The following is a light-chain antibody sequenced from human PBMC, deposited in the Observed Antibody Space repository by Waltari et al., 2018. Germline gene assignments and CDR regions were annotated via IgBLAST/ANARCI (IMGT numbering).Light chain of an antibody. V-gene: IGKV1-5*03. CDR1: QNIDTW. CDR3: QQYNSYSCG. Sequence: DIHLTQSPSTLSASVGDRGTITCRASQNIDTWLAWYQQKPGKAPKLLIYKASYLQSGVPSRFSGRGSGTEFTLTIDSLQPDDFATYHCQQYNSYSCGFGPGTTVDLK. J-gene: IGKJ3*01. CDR2: KAS.